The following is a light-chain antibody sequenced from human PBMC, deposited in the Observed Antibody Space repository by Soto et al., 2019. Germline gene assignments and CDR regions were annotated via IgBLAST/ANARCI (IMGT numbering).Light chain of an antibody. CDR1: SSNIGSNY. J-gene: IGLJ2*01. V-gene: IGLV1-47*02. Sequence: QSVLTQPPSASATPGQMVTISCSGSSSNIGSNYVYWYQQIPGTAPKLLIFNNNQRPSGVPDRFSGSKSGTSASLAISGLRSGDEADYHCAAWDSSLSAVVFGGGTKLTVL. CDR2: NNN. CDR3: AAWDSSLSAVV.